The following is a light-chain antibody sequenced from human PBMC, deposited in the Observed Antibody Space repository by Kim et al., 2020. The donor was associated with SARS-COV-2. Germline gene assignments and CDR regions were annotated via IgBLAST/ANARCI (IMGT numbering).Light chain of an antibody. J-gene: IGKJ2*01. CDR2: AAS. Sequence: DIQMTKSPSSVSASVGDTVTFSCRASQDISTWLVWYQQRPGKAPKLLISAASTLESGVPSRFSGSGSGTDFTLTISSLQAEDFAIYFCQQANSFPRTFGQGTKLEI. V-gene: IGKV1-12*01. CDR3: QQANSFPRT. CDR1: QDISTW.